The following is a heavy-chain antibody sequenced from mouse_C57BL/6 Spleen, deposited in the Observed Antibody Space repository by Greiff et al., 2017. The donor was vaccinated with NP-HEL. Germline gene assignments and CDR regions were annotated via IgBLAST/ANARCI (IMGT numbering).Heavy chain of an antibody. CDR2: ILPGSGSP. CDR3: ASDYGSTYAMGD. CDR1: GYTFPGYW. J-gene: IGHJ4*01. V-gene: IGHV1-9*01. D-gene: IGHD1-1*01. Sequence: VQLQQSGAELMKPGASVKLSCKATGYTFPGYWIEGVKQRPGHGLEWIGEILPGSGSPNYNEKFKGKATFSADTTSNTAYTQLSSLTTEDSAIYYGASDYGSTYAMGDRGQGTSVSVAS.